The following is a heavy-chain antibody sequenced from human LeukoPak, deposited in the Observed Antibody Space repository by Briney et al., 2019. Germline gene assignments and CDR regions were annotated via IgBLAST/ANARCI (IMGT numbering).Heavy chain of an antibody. CDR2: ISAYNGNT. J-gene: IGHJ4*02. CDR1: GYTFTSYG. V-gene: IGHV1-18*01. CDR3: ARAVLLWFGELSSTDY. D-gene: IGHD3-10*01. Sequence: ASVKVSCKASGYTFTSYGISWVRQAPGQGLEWMGWISAYNGNTNYAQKLQCRVTMTTDTSTSTAYMELRSLRSDDTAVYYCARAVLLWFGELSSTDYWGQGTLVTVSS.